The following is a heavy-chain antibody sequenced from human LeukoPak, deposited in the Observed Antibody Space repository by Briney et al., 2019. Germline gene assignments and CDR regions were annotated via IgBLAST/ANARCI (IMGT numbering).Heavy chain of an antibody. CDR2: INSDGSST. J-gene: IGHJ4*02. Sequence: GGSLRLSCAASGFTFSSYWMHWVRQAPGKGLVWVSRINSDGSSTSYADSVKGRFTISRDNAKNTLYLQMNSLRAEDTAVYYCAKDSVLTPRDYWGQGTLVTVSS. CDR3: AKDSVLTPRDY. V-gene: IGHV3-74*01. CDR1: GFTFSSYW.